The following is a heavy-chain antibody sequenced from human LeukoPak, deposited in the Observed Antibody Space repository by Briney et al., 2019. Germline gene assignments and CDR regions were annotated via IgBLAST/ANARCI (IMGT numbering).Heavy chain of an antibody. Sequence: SETLSLTCTVSGGSITNYYWSWMRQPPGKGLEWIGYILYSGSTNYNPSLKSRVTISLDTSKNQFSLRLTSVTAADTAIYYCASTEWNYARWGQGTLVTVSS. V-gene: IGHV4-59*08. CDR2: ILYSGST. D-gene: IGHD1-7*01. CDR3: ASTEWNYAR. J-gene: IGHJ4*02. CDR1: GGSITNYY.